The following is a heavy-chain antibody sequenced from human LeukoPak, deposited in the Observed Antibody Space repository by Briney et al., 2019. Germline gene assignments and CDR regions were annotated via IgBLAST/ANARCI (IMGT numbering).Heavy chain of an antibody. J-gene: IGHJ6*03. Sequence: PSETLSLTCAVYGGSFSGYYWSWIRQPPGKGLEWIGEINHSGSTNYNPSLKSRVTISVDTSKNQFSLKLGSVTAADTAVYYCASLDRAGTSFRYYYYMDVWGKGTTVTISS. CDR2: INHSGST. CDR1: GGSFSGYY. D-gene: IGHD6-13*01. V-gene: IGHV4-34*01. CDR3: ASLDRAGTSFRYYYYMDV.